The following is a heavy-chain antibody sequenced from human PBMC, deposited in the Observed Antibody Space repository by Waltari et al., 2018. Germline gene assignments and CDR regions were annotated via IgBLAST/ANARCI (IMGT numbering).Heavy chain of an antibody. CDR2: IWYDGSNK. J-gene: IGHJ5*02. CDR3: ARDSEQNQFDP. D-gene: IGHD1-26*01. V-gene: IGHV3-33*01. Sequence: WVRQAPGKGLEWVAVIWYDGSNKYYADSVKGRFTISRDNSKNTLYLQMNSLRAEDTAVYYCARDSEQNQFDPWGQGTLVTVSS.